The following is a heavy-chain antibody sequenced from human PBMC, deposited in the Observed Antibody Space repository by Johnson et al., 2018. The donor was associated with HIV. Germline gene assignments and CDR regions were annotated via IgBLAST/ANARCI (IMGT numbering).Heavy chain of an antibody. V-gene: IGHV3-30-3*01. CDR2: ISYDGSNK. Sequence: QVQLVESGGGMVQPGGSLRLSCAASAFTFSSYAMHWVRQAPGKGLEWVALISYDGSNKYYADSVKGRFTISRDNSKNTLYLQMNSLRAEDTAVYYCTIPYYYDSGGYQWGQGTMVTVSS. D-gene: IGHD3-22*01. CDR3: TIPYYYDSGGYQ. CDR1: AFTFSSYA. J-gene: IGHJ3*01.